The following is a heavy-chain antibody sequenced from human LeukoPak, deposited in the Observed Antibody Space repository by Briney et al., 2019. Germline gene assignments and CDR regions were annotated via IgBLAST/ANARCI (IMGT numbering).Heavy chain of an antibody. CDR3: AREVSTVDIVVVLPLVAFDI. V-gene: IGHV1-2*02. CDR1: GYTFTGYY. J-gene: IGHJ3*02. Sequence: ASVKVSCKASGYTFTGYYMHWVRQAPGQGLEWMGWINPNSGGTNYAQKFQGRVTMTRDTSISTAYMELSRLRSDDTAVYYCAREVSTVDIVVVLPLVAFDIWGQGTMVTVSS. D-gene: IGHD2-2*03. CDR2: INPNSGGT.